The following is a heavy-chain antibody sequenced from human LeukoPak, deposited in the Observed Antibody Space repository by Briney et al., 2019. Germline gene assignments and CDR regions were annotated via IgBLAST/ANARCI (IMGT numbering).Heavy chain of an antibody. J-gene: IGHJ6*02. Sequence: GGSLRLSCAASGFTSSSYSMNWVRQAPEKGLEWVSSISSSSSYIYYADSVKGRFTISRDNAKNSLYLQMNSLRAEDTAVYYCARCGGDCYAHTKNYYYYGMDVWGQGTTVTVSS. CDR3: ARCGGDCYAHTKNYYYYGMDV. CDR1: GFTSSSYS. CDR2: ISSSSSYI. D-gene: IGHD2-21*02. V-gene: IGHV3-21*01.